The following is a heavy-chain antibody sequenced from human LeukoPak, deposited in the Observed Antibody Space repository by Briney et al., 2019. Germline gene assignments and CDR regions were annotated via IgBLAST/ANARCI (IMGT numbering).Heavy chain of an antibody. Sequence: SETLSLTCTVSGGSISNYDWSWIRQPAGKGLEWIGRIYTSGSTNYNPSLKSRVTMSEDTSKKQFSLKLSSATAADTAVYYCARLSSSWYQDWYFDLWGRGTLVIVSS. J-gene: IGHJ2*01. D-gene: IGHD6-13*01. CDR2: IYTSGST. CDR1: GGSISNYD. CDR3: ARLSSSWYQDWYFDL. V-gene: IGHV4-4*07.